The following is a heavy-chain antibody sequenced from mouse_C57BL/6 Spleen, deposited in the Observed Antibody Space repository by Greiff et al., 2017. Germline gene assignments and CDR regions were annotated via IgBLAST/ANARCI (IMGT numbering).Heavy chain of an antibody. CDR3: ARWEANWDVIDY. Sequence: QVQLQQPGAELVRPGTSVKLSCKASGYTFTSYWMHWVKQRPGQGLEWIGVIDPSDSYTNYNQKFKGKATLTVDTSSSTAYMQLSSLTSEDSAVYYCARWEANWDVIDYWGQGTTLTVSS. CDR2: IDPSDSYT. J-gene: IGHJ2*01. D-gene: IGHD4-1*01. V-gene: IGHV1-59*01. CDR1: GYTFTSYW.